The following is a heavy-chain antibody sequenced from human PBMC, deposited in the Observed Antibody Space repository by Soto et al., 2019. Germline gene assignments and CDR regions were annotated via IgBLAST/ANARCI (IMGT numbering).Heavy chain of an antibody. CDR3: ARGASYGMDV. J-gene: IGHJ6*02. CDR1: GFTFGTYS. Sequence: PGGSLRLSCAASGFTFGTYSMNWVRQAPGKGLEWVSYISSGSSPIYYADSVKGRFTISRDNAKNSLYLQMNSLRAEDTAVYYCARGASYGMDVWGQGTTVTVSS. V-gene: IGHV3-48*01. CDR2: ISSGSSPI.